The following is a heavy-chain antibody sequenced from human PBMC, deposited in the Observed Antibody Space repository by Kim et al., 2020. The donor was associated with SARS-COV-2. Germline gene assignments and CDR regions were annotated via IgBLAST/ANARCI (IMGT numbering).Heavy chain of an antibody. CDR3: ARDCAYFNWLSFFDS. V-gene: IGHV3-30*07. Sequence: DSVKGRFTISRDNSKNTLYLQMNSLRAEDTAVYYCARDCAYFNWLSFFDSWGQGTLVTVSS. J-gene: IGHJ4*02. D-gene: IGHD3-9*01.